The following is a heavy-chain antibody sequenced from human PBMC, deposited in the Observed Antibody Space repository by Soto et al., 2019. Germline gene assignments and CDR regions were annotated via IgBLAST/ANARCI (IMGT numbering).Heavy chain of an antibody. Sequence: QVQLQQWGAGLLKPSETLSLTCAVYGGSFSDYYWSWIRQPPGKGLEWIGEINHSGNTNYNPSLKSRVTISVDTSKNRFSLKLNSVTAADTAVYYCARGIDFWGGYYTIYPFDYWGQGTLVTVSS. V-gene: IGHV4-34*01. J-gene: IGHJ4*02. D-gene: IGHD3-3*01. CDR3: ARGIDFWGGYYTIYPFDY. CDR2: INHSGNT. CDR1: GGSFSDYY.